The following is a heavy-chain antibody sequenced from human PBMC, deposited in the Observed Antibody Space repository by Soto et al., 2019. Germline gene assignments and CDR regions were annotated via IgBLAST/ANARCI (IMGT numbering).Heavy chain of an antibody. D-gene: IGHD3-16*01. CDR1: GFTFSSYS. CDR2: ITSSTSYI. CDR3: AIMRGSYDCDF. V-gene: IGHV3-21*01. J-gene: IGHJ4*02. Sequence: EVPLVESGGGLVKPRGSLRLSCAASGFTFSSYSMNWLRQAAGTGLEWVSSITSSTSYIDYPDSVKGRFTISRDTAKNSLYLQMNSLRAEDTAVYYCAIMRGSYDCDFRGPGTLVTVSS.